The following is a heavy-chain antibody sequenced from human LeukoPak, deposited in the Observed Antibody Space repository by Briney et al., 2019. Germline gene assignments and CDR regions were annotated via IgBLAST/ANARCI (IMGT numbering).Heavy chain of an antibody. CDR1: GYTFTSYG. J-gene: IGHJ3*02. V-gene: IGHV1-18*01. Sequence: GALVKVSCKASGYTFTSYGISWVRQAPGQGLEWMGWISAYNGNTNYAQKLQGRVTMTTDTSTSTAYMELRSLRSDDTAVYYCARDRGGYDKLSGAFDIWGQGTMVTVFS. CDR2: ISAYNGNT. D-gene: IGHD5-12*01. CDR3: ARDRGGYDKLSGAFDI.